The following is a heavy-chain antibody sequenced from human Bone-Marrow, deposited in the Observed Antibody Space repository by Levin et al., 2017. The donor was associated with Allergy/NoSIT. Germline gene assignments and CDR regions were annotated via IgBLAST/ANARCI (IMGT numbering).Heavy chain of an antibody. J-gene: IGHJ4*02. CDR1: GFTFSSYS. D-gene: IGHD3-10*01. CDR2: ISGSGSTI. Sequence: PGGSLRLSCAASGFTFSSYSMNWVRQAPGKGLEWVSYISGSGSTINHADSVRGRFSISRDNAENSLDLQLHSLRDADTALYYCARGSYYAFLADYWGRGTLVTVTS. CDR3: ARGSYYAFLADY. V-gene: IGHV3-48*02.